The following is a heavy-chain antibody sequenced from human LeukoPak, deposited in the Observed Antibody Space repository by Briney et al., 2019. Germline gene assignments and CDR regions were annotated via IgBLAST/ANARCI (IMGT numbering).Heavy chain of an antibody. CDR3: VRDPSSDRFQYLDF. Sequence: GGSLRLSCAASGFTFSHFGFIWVRQPPGKGLEWVASMTTFDARIYYADSVRGRFTISRDTAEHSLFLHMNSLTAEDTAVYYCVRDPSSDRFQYLDFWGQGALVTVSS. CDR1: GFTFSHFG. J-gene: IGHJ4*02. V-gene: IGHV3-21*01. CDR2: MTTFDARI. D-gene: IGHD6-19*01.